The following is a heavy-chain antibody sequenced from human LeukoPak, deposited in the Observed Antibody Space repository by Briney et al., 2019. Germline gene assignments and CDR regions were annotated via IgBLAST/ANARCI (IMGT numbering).Heavy chain of an antibody. V-gene: IGHV3-23*01. CDR3: ARSPRRLEDYDSSGYSFYFDY. Sequence: GGSLRLSCAASGLTFSSYAMSWVRQAPGKGLEWVSGISGTGGSTYYADSMKGRFTISRDNSKNTLYLEMNSLSAEDTAVYYCARSPRRLEDYDSSGYSFYFDYWGQGTLVTVSS. J-gene: IGHJ4*02. CDR2: ISGTGGST. CDR1: GLTFSSYA. D-gene: IGHD3-22*01.